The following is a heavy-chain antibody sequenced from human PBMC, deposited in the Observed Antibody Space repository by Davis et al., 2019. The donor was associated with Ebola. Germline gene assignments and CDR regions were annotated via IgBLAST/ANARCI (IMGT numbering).Heavy chain of an antibody. CDR2: INPSSGSI. V-gene: IGHV1-46*01. D-gene: IGHD3-10*01. Sequence: ASVKVSCKASGYTFTDYFLHWVRQAPGQGLEWMGIINPSSGSITYAQKFQGRVTMTRDTSTSTVYMDMSSLRSDDTAVYYCARGFGGPAYYMDVWGKGTTVTVSS. J-gene: IGHJ6*03. CDR3: ARGFGGPAYYMDV. CDR1: GYTFTDYF.